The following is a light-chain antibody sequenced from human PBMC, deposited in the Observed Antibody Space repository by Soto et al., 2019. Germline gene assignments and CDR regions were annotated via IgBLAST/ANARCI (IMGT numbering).Light chain of an antibody. CDR2: EVN. V-gene: IGLV2-8*01. CDR1: SSDVGAYNF. Sequence: QSALTQPPSASGSPGQSITISCTGTSSDVGAYNFVSWYQQHPGKAPKLMIYEVNKRPSGVPDRFSGSKSGNTASLTVSGLQAEDEADYYCNSYAGSNNVFGTGTKLTVL. J-gene: IGLJ1*01. CDR3: NSYAGSNNV.